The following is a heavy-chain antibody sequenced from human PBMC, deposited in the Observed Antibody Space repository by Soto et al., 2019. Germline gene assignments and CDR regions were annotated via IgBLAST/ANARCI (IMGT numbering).Heavy chain of an antibody. J-gene: IGHJ4*02. Sequence: TLSLTCAVSGGSISSGGYSWSWIRQPPGKGLEWIGYIYHSGSTYYNPSLKSRVTISVDRSKTQFSLKLDSVTAADTAVYYCARGMTTVTTLDYWGQGTLVTVSS. CDR2: IYHSGST. V-gene: IGHV4-30-2*01. D-gene: IGHD4-17*01. CDR3: ARGMTTVTTLDY. CDR1: GGSISSGGYS.